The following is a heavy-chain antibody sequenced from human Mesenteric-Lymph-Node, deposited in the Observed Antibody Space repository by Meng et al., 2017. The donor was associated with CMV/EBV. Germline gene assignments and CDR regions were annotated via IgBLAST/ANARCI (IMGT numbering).Heavy chain of an antibody. CDR3: ARSLAVAGTETN. V-gene: IGHV3-21*01. D-gene: IGHD6-19*01. Sequence: GESLKISCAASGFTFSSYSMNWVRQAPGKGLEWVSSISSSSYIYYADSVKGRFTISRDNAKNSLYLQMNSLRAEDTAVYYCARSLAVAGTETNWGQGTLVTVSS. J-gene: IGHJ4*02. CDR1: GFTFSSYS. CDR2: ISSSSYI.